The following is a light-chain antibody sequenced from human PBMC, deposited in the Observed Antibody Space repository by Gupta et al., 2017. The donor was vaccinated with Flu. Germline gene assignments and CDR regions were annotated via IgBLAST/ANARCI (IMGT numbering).Light chain of an antibody. V-gene: IGKV1-39*01. CDR2: GAS. CDR1: QTIDTY. J-gene: IGKJ1*01. CDR3: QQSDSLPWT. Sequence: DVQMTQSPSSLSASVGDRVTITCRSSQTIDTYLHWYQQKPGKAPKLLIYGASNLQSGVPSRFSGSGSETEFTLTISSLQPEDSASYSCQQSDSLPWTFGQGTKVEI.